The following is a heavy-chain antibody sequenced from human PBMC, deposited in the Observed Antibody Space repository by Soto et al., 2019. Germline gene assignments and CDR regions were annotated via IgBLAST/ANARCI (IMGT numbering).Heavy chain of an antibody. J-gene: IGHJ3*02. V-gene: IGHV1-2*02. CDR2: INPNSGGT. CDR3: ARVYQYSSSCNDHDAFDI. Sequence: ASVKVSCKASGYTFTGYYMHWVRQAPGQGLEWMGWINPNSGGTNYAQKFQGRVTMTRDTSISTAYMELSRLRSDDTAVYYCARVYQYSSSCNDHDAFDIWGQGTMVTVSS. CDR1: GYTFTGYY. D-gene: IGHD6-13*01.